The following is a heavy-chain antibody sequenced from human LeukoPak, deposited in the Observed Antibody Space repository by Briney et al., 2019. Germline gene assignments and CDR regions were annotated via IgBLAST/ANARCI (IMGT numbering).Heavy chain of an antibody. Sequence: SVKVSCKASGGTFSSYAISWVRQAPGQGLEWMGGIIPIFGTANYAQKFQGRVTITADESTSTAYMELSSLRSEDTAVYYCARDGDYYYGSGSYGGRAFDIWGQGTMVTVSS. CDR3: ARDGDYYYGSGSYGGRAFDI. CDR2: IIPIFGTA. V-gene: IGHV1-69*13. D-gene: IGHD3-10*01. J-gene: IGHJ3*02. CDR1: GGTFSSYA.